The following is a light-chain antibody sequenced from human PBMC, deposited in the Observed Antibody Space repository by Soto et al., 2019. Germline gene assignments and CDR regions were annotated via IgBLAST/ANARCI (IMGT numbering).Light chain of an antibody. CDR1: QSVSNSF. Sequence: ESVLTQSPGTLSLSPGERGTLSCRASQSVSNSFLAWYQQKPGQAPRLLIYRATSRATGIPERFSGSESGTDFTLTISRLEPEDFAVYYCQQYGSKPVTFGQGTKVDTK. V-gene: IGKV3-20*01. CDR2: RAT. J-gene: IGKJ1*01. CDR3: QQYGSKPVT.